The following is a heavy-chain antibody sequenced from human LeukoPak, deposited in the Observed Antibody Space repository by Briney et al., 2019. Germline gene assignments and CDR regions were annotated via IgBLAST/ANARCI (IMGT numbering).Heavy chain of an antibody. CDR2: ITSDGSTT. CDR1: GFTFSRYW. J-gene: IGHJ4*02. Sequence: GGSLRLSCAASGFTFSRYWMHWVRQVPGKGLVCVSRITSDGSTTSYADSVRGRFTISRDNAKNTLYLQMNSLRPEDTAVYYCARGKSGGFDYWGLGTLVTVSS. CDR3: ARGKSGGFDY. V-gene: IGHV3-74*01. D-gene: IGHD4-23*01.